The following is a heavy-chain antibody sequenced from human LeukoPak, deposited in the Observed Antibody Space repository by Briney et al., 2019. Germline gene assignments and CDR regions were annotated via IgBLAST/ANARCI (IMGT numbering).Heavy chain of an antibody. CDR2: VDHTGST. Sequence: SGTLSLTCTVSDDSITMYYWTWIRQPPGKGLGWIGYVDHTGSTKFNPSLNGRVSISRDTSNNFFSLRLRSVTAADTAVYFCARGRVSSSTWYSTYYYFFYMDFWGKGTTVTVSS. J-gene: IGHJ6*03. V-gene: IGHV4-59*01. CDR3: ARGRVSSSTWYSTYYYFFYMDF. D-gene: IGHD4-11*01. CDR1: DDSITMYY.